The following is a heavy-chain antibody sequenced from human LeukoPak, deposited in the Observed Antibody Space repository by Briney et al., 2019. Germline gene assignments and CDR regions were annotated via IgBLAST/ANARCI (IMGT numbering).Heavy chain of an antibody. J-gene: IGHJ4*02. CDR3: ARSLTNPGGYYYGSGHYYFDY. CDR2: INHSGST. Sequence: SETLSLTCAVYGGSFSGYYWSWIRQPPGKGLEWIGEINHSGSTNYNPSLKSRVTISVDTSKNQFSLKLSSVTAADTAVYYCARSLTNPGGYYYGSGHYYFDYWGQGTLVTVSS. V-gene: IGHV4-34*01. D-gene: IGHD3-10*01. CDR1: GGSFSGYY.